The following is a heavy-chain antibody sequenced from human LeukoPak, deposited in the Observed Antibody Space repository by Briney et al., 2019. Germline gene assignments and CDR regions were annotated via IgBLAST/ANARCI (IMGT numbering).Heavy chain of an antibody. CDR3: ARRSLYSGYDPNWFDP. CDR1: GGSISSSSYY. J-gene: IGHJ5*02. CDR2: IYYSGST. D-gene: IGHD5-12*01. V-gene: IGHV4-39*01. Sequence: SETLSLTCTVSGGSISSSSYYWGWIRQPPGKGLEWIGSIYYSGSTYYNPSLKSRVTISVDTSKNQFSLKLSSVTAADTAVYYCARRSLYSGYDPNWFDPWGQGTLVTVSS.